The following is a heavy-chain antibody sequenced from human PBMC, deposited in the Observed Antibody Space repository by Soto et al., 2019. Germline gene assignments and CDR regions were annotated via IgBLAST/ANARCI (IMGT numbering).Heavy chain of an antibody. J-gene: IGHJ4*02. V-gene: IGHV4-59*01. Sequence: LSLTCTVSGGSISSYYWIWIRQPPGKGLEWIGYIYYSGSTNYNPSLKSRVTISVDTSKNQFSLKLSSVTAADTAVYYCARSTLIRVFDYWGQGTLVTVSS. D-gene: IGHD3-16*01. CDR1: GGSISSYY. CDR2: IYYSGST. CDR3: ARSTLIRVFDY.